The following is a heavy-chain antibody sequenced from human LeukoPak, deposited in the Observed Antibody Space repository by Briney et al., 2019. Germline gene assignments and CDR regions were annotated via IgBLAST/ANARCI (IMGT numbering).Heavy chain of an antibody. D-gene: IGHD6-6*01. V-gene: IGHV4-59*01. CDR2: IYYSETI. CDR1: GGSTNSYY. CDR3: VRVGGASSILSAFDI. J-gene: IGHJ3*02. Sequence: SETLSLTCTVSGGSTNSYYWSWIRQPPGKGLEWIGYIYYSETINYNPSLTSRVTISLDTSKNQVSLKLTSVTAADTAVYYCVRVGGASSILSAFDIWGQGAMVTVSS.